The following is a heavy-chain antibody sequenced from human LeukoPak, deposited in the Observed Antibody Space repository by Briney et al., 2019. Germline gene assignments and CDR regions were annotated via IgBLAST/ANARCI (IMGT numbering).Heavy chain of an antibody. CDR1: GFTFSSYS. V-gene: IGHV3-21*01. Sequence: GGSLRLSCAASGFTFSSYSMNWVRQAPGKGLEWVSSISSSSSYVYYADSVKGRFTISRDNAKNSLYLQMNSLRAEDTAVYYCATRARYSRLTDYWGQGTLVTVSS. J-gene: IGHJ4*02. D-gene: IGHD6-13*01. CDR2: ISSSSSYV. CDR3: ATRARYSRLTDY.